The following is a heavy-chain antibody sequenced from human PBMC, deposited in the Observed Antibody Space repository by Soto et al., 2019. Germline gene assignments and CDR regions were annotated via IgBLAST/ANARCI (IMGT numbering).Heavy chain of an antibody. CDR3: ARGGKRFDSSGYYYVGQSTNDY. D-gene: IGHD3-22*01. CDR1: GYTFTSYG. J-gene: IGHJ4*02. CDR2: ISAYNGNT. Sequence: VASVKVSCKASGYTFTSYGISWVRQAPGQGLEWMGWISAYNGNTNYAQKLQGRVTMTTDTSTSTAYMELRSLRSDDTAVYYCARGGKRFDSSGYYYVGQSTNDYWGQGTLVTISS. V-gene: IGHV1-18*01.